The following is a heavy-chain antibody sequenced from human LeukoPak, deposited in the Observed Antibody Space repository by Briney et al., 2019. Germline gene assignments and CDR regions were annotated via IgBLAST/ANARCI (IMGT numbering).Heavy chain of an antibody. CDR1: GFTFSSYS. J-gene: IGHJ5*02. CDR3: AREGLPDSLDL. CDR2: ISSSSSTI. Sequence: GGSLRLSCAASGFTFSSYSMNWVRQAPGKGLEWVSYISSSSSTIYYADSVRGRFTISRDNAKNSLYLQMNTLRAEDTAVYYCAREGLPDSLDLWGQGTLVTVSS. D-gene: IGHD2-15*01. V-gene: IGHV3-48*04.